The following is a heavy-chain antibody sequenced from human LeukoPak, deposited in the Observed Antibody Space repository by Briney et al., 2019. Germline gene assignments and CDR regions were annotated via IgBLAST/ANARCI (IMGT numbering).Heavy chain of an antibody. V-gene: IGHV1-69*04. J-gene: IGHJ4*02. CDR1: GGTFSSYA. CDR3: AREGDCSSTSCYSFDY. D-gene: IGHD2-2*01. Sequence: SVKVSCKASGGTFSSYAISWVRQAPGQGLEWMGRIIPILGIANYAQKFQGRVTITADKSTSTAYMELSSLRSEDTAVYYCAREGDCSSTSCYSFDYWGQGTLVTVSS. CDR2: IIPILGIA.